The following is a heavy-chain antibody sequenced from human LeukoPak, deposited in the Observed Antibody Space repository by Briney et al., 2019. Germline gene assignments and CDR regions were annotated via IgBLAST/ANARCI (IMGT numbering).Heavy chain of an antibody. J-gene: IGHJ4*02. CDR1: GFTFSSYW. CDR2: ISYDGSNK. CDR3: AKEAAVAGSPYFDY. D-gene: IGHD6-19*01. Sequence: PGGSLRLSCAASGFTFSSYWMSWVRQAPGKGLEWVAVISYDGSNKYYADSVKGRFTISRDNSKNTLYLQMNSLRAEDTAVYYCAKEAAVAGSPYFDYWGQGTLVTVSS. V-gene: IGHV3-30*18.